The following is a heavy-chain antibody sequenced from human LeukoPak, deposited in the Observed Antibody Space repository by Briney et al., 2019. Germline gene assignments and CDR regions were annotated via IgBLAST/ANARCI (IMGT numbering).Heavy chain of an antibody. J-gene: IGHJ6*03. CDR1: GVSFSGYY. V-gene: IGHV4-34*01. CDR3: ARRLGRKFGERFYYYHYMDV. D-gene: IGHD3-10*01. Sequence: PSETLSLTCAVYGVSFSGYYWSWIRQPPGKGLEWIGEINHSGSTNYNPSLKSRVTISVDTSKNQFSLKLSSVTAADTAVYYCARRLGRKFGERFYYYHYMDVWGKGTTVTISS. CDR2: INHSGST.